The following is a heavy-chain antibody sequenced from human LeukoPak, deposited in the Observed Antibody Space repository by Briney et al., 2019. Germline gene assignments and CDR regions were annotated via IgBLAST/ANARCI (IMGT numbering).Heavy chain of an antibody. CDR3: ASVDRYSSWNNYFDY. CDR2: IIPIFGTT. J-gene: IGHJ4*02. V-gene: IGHV1-69*13. CDR1: GGTFSSYT. Sequence: GASVKVSCKASGGTFSSYTINWVQQAPGQGLEWMGGIIPIFGTTNSAQKFQGRVTITADESTSTTYMELSSLRSEDTAVYYCASVDRYSSWNNYFDYWGQGTLVTVSS. D-gene: IGHD6-19*01.